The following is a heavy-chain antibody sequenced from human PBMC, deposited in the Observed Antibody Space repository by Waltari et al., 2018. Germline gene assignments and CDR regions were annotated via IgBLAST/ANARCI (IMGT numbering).Heavy chain of an antibody. Sequence: EVQLVESGGGLIQPGGSLRLSCAASGFTVSSNYMSWVRQAPGKGLEWASVSYSGGSTYYADSGKGRFTISRDNSKNTLYLQMNSLRAEDTAVYYCARAKLYCSSTSCYGMDVWGQGTTVTVSS. V-gene: IGHV3-53*01. D-gene: IGHD2-2*01. J-gene: IGHJ6*02. CDR3: ARAKLYCSSTSCYGMDV. CDR2: SYSGGST. CDR1: GFTVSSNY.